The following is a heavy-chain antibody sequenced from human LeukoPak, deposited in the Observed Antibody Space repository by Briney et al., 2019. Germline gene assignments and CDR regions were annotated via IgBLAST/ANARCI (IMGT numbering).Heavy chain of an antibody. J-gene: IGHJ4*02. D-gene: IGHD6-13*01. CDR2: IYTSGST. CDR3: ARGREYYNRGCSSSWYYFDY. V-gene: IGHV4-4*07. CDR1: GGSISSYY. Sequence: PSETLSLTCTVAGGSISSYYWSWIRQPAGKGLEWIGRIYTSGSTNYNPSLKSRVTISVDTSKNQFSLKLSSVTAADTAVYYCARGREYYNRGCSSSWYYFDYWGQGTLVTVSS.